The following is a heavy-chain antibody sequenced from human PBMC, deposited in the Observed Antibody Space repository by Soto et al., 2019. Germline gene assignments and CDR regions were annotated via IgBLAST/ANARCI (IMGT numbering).Heavy chain of an antibody. J-gene: IGHJ6*02. D-gene: IGHD3-3*01. Sequence: LGESMKISCKGSGYRFTSYWIGWVRKKPGKGLEWMGIIYPGDSDTRYSPSFQGQVTISADKSISTAYLQWSSLKASDTAMYYCARFPDRLLWSGPDYYYYYGMDVWGQGTTVTVSS. CDR3: ARFPDRLLWSGPDYYYYYGMDV. CDR2: IYPGDSDT. V-gene: IGHV5-51*01. CDR1: GYRFTSYW.